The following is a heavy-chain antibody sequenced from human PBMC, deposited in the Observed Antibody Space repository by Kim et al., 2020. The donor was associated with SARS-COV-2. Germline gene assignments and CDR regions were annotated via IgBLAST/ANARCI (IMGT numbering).Heavy chain of an antibody. J-gene: IGHJ4*02. D-gene: IGHD6-13*01. CDR3: ARRRFASSWHFDY. CDR1: GFSLSTRGMC. Sequence: SGPTLVNPTQTLTLTCTFSGFSLSTRGMCVSWIRQPPGKALEWLAFIDWDEDKFYSASLQTRLTISKDTSKNQVTLTMTNMDPMDTGTYYCARRRFASSWHFDYWGQGALVTVSS. CDR2: IDWDEDK. V-gene: IGHV2-70*01.